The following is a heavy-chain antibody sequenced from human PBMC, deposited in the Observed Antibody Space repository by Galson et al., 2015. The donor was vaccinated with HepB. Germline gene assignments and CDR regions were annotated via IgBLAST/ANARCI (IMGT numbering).Heavy chain of an antibody. CDR1: GFTFSSYS. CDR2: ISSSSSYI. D-gene: IGHD6-19*01. Sequence: SLRLSCAAPGFTFSSYSMNWVRQAPGKGLEWVSSISSSSSYIYYADSVKGRFTISRDNAKNSLYLQMNSLRAEDTAVYYCARGGGIAVAGTYYWGQGTLVTVSS. J-gene: IGHJ4*02. CDR3: ARGGGIAVAGTYY. V-gene: IGHV3-21*01.